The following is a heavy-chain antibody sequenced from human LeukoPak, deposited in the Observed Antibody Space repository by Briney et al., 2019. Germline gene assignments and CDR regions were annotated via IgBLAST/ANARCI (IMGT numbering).Heavy chain of an antibody. D-gene: IGHD3-22*01. CDR2: ISAYNGNT. J-gene: IGHJ3*02. CDR3: ARVLDYYDSSGTDAFDI. Sequence: ASVKVSCKASGYTFTSYGISWVRQAPGQGLEWMGWISAYNGNTNYAQKLQGRVTMTTDTSTSTAYVEPRSLRSDDTAAYYCARVLDYYDSSGTDAFDIWGQGTMVTVSS. V-gene: IGHV1-18*01. CDR1: GYTFTSYG.